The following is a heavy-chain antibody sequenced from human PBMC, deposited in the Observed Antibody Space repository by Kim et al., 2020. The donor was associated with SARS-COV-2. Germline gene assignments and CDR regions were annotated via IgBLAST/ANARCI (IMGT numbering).Heavy chain of an antibody. CDR3: ARVRTTAYYLEYFEY. CDR1: GYIFTYHH. J-gene: IGHJ4*02. D-gene: IGHD3-10*01. CDR2: INPVSGVP. Sequence: ASVKVSCKISGYIFTYHHLYWLRQAPGQGPEWMGRINPVSGVPTYAEKFRGRVSMTRDTSISTAYMELTSLTSDDTAIYYCARVRTTAYYLEYFEYWGQG. V-gene: IGHV1-2*06.